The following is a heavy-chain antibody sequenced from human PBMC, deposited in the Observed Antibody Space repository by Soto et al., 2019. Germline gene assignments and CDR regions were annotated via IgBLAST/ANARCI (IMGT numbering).Heavy chain of an antibody. D-gene: IGHD5-18*01. CDR1: GFTFSSYA. Sequence: EVQLVESGGGLVQPGGSLRLSCAASGFTFSSYAMHWVRQAPGKGLEYVSSISSNGGSTYYANSAKGRITISRDNSKNTLYLQMGSLSTEDMAVYYCARDLDTGMGSWSYYGMDVWGQGTTVTVSS. V-gene: IGHV3-64*01. J-gene: IGHJ6*02. CDR3: ARDLDTGMGSWSYYGMDV. CDR2: ISSNGGST.